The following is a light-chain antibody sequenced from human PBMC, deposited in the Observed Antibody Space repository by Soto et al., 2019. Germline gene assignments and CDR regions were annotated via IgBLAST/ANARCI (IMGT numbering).Light chain of an antibody. CDR1: SSNIGAGYD. V-gene: IGLV1-40*01. J-gene: IGLJ2*01. CDR3: QSYDSSLSAVV. CDR2: GNS. Sequence: QAVVTQPPSVSGAPGQRVTISCTGSSSNIGAGYDVHWYQQLPGTAPKLLIYGNSNRPSGVPDRFSGSKSGTSAPLAITGLQAEDEADYYCQSYDSSLSAVVFGGGTKLTVL.